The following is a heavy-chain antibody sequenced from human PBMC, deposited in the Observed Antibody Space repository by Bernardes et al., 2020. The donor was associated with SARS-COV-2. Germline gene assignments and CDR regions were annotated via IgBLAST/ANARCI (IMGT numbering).Heavy chain of an antibody. J-gene: IGHJ4*02. Sequence: ASLKVSCKASGYTFTTYGISWVRQAPGQGLEWMGWISGYNGNTNYSPRLQGRVKMTTDTSTNTAYMELSSLRPDDTATYYCVRDPRGSSDVSGYSYGDYWAQGTLVIVSS. CDR3: VRDPRGSSDVSGYSYGDY. CDR2: ISGYNGNT. D-gene: IGHD3-22*01. CDR1: GYTFTTYG. V-gene: IGHV1-18*01.